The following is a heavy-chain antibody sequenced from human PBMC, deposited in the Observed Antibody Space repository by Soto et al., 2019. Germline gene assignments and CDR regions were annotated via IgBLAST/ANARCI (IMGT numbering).Heavy chain of an antibody. J-gene: IGHJ4*02. CDR3: ARDSYDFWSGYYPLGSPDY. V-gene: IGHV3-21*01. Sequence: GGSLRLSCAASGFTFSSYSMNWVRQAPGKGLEWVSSISSSSSYIYYADSVKGRFTISRDNAKNSLYLQMNSLRAEDTAVYYCARDSYDFWSGYYPLGSPDYWGQGTLVTVSS. CDR2: ISSSSSYI. CDR1: GFTFSSYS. D-gene: IGHD3-3*01.